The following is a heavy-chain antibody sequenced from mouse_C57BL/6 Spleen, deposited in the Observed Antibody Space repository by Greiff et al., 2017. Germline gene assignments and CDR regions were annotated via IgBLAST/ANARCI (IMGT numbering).Heavy chain of an antibody. CDR3: ARSDYYGSIPLDY. V-gene: IGHV1-64*01. Sequence: QVQLQQSGAELVKPGASVKLSCKASGYTFTSYWMHWVKQRPGQGLEWIGMIHPNSGSTNYNEKFKSKATLTVDKSSSTAYMQLSSLTSEDSAVYYCARSDYYGSIPLDYWGQGTTLTVSS. D-gene: IGHD1-1*01. CDR1: GYTFTSYW. J-gene: IGHJ2*01. CDR2: IHPNSGST.